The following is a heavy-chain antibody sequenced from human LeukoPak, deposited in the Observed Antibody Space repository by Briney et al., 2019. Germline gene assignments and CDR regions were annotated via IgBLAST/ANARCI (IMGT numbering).Heavy chain of an antibody. V-gene: IGHV3-23*01. Sequence: GGSLRLSCAASGFTFSSYAMSWVRQAPGKGLGWVSAISGSGGSTYYADSVKGRFTISRDNSKNTLYVQMNSLRAEDTAVYYSEGGGPVYYYGSGSSVDFDYWGQGTLVTVSS. CDR3: EGGGPVYYYGSGSSVDFDY. D-gene: IGHD3-10*01. CDR1: GFTFSSYA. J-gene: IGHJ4*02. CDR2: ISGSGGST.